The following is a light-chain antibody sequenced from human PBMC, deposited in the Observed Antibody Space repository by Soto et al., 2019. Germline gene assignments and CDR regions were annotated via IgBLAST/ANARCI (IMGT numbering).Light chain of an antibody. Sequence: DIVMTQSPDSLAVSLGERATINCKSSQSVLYSSNNKNYLAWYQQKPGQPPKLLIYWASTRESGVPDRFSGSGSGTDFTLTISSLQAEDVAAYYCQQYYSTPPYTFGQGTKLDIK. CDR1: QSVLYSSNNKNY. CDR2: WAS. J-gene: IGKJ2*01. CDR3: QQYYSTPPYT. V-gene: IGKV4-1*01.